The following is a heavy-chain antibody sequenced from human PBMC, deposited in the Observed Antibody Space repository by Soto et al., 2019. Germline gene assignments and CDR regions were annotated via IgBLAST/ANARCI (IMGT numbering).Heavy chain of an antibody. CDR2: IIPIFGTA. J-gene: IGHJ6*02. CDR1: GGTFSSYA. V-gene: IGHV1-69*06. Sequence: QVQLVQSGAEVKKPGSSVKVSCKASGGTFSSYAISWVRQAPGQGLEWMGGIIPIFGTANYAQKFQGRVTITADKSTSTAYMELSSLRSEDTAVYYCARGGYCSSTCCYRSYYYGMDVWGQGTTVTVSS. CDR3: ARGGYCSSTCCYRSYYYGMDV. D-gene: IGHD2-2*02.